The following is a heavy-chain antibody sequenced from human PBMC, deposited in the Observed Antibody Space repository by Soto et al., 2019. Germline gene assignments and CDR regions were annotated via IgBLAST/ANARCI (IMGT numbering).Heavy chain of an antibody. CDR2: MNPNSGNT. J-gene: IGHJ3*02. CDR1: GYTFTSYE. V-gene: IGHV1-8*01. CDR3: ARGLWLDI. D-gene: IGHD3-16*01. Sequence: QVQLVQTGAKVKKPGASVKVSCKASGYTFTSYEINWWGQSTGQGLEWMGTMNPNSGNTGYGQKFQGRVTMTRNTSISTAYMELSSLTSEDTAVYNCARGLWLDIWGQGTMVTVSS.